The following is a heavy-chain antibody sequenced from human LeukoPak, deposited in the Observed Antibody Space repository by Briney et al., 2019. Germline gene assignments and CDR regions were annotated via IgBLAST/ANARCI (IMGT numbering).Heavy chain of an antibody. CDR2: VSGSGRST. CDR3: ASGYSSGWYYFDY. V-gene: IGHV3-23*01. D-gene: IGHD6-19*01. Sequence: PGGSLRLSCAASGFTFSDYAMSWVRQAPGKGLEWVSAVSGSGRSTYYADSVKGRFTISRDISKNTLYLQMNSLRAEDTAVYYCASGYSSGWYYFDYWGQGTLVTVSS. CDR1: GFTFSDYA. J-gene: IGHJ4*02.